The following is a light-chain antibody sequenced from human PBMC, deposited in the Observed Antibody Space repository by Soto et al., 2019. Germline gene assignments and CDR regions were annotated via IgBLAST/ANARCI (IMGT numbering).Light chain of an antibody. CDR3: QQRYRWPET. J-gene: IGKJ1*01. V-gene: IGKV1-5*01. CDR1: QSISGW. Sequence: DIQMTQSPFTLSASVGDRVTITCRASQSISGWLAWYQQKPGRAPNLLISDASSLESGVPSRFSGSGSGTEFTLTISGLQPDDFATYYCQQRYRWPETFGQGTKVEIK. CDR2: DAS.